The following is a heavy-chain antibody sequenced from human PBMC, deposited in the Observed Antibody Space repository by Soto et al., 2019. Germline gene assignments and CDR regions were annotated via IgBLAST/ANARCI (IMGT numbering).Heavy chain of an antibody. D-gene: IGHD6-19*01. J-gene: IGHJ5*02. Sequence: SLRRSCAASGFPFDGYAMHWVRQAPGKCLEWVSGISWNSGSIGYADSVKGRFTISRDNAKNSLYLQMNSLRAEDTALYYCAKAIVPPWLVGYNWFDPWGQGTLVTVSS. V-gene: IGHV3-9*01. CDR2: ISWNSGSI. CDR1: GFPFDGYA. CDR3: AKAIVPPWLVGYNWFDP.